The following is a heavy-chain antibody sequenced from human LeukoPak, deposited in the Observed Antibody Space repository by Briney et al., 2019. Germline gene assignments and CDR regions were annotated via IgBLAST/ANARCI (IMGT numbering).Heavy chain of an antibody. Sequence: GGSLTLSCAASGFTFSASPIHWVRQAPGKGLEWVGRIRTKATGYAPAYAASVKGRFTISRDESESTTYLQMNSLETEDTAVYYCARLTGSYLDYWGQGTVVTVSS. CDR1: GFTFSASP. CDR3: ARLTGSYLDY. D-gene: IGHD7-27*01. CDR2: IRTKATGYAP. J-gene: IGHJ4*02. V-gene: IGHV3-73*01.